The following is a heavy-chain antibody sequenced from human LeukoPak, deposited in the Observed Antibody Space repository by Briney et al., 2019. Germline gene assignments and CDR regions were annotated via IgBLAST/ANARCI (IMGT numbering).Heavy chain of an antibody. Sequence: SETLSLTCTVSGGSISSYYWSWIRQPAGKGQEWIGRIYTSGSTNYNPSLKSRVTMSVDTSKNQFSLKLSSVTAADTAVYYCARDYCSGGSCYVGYWGQGTLVTVSS. V-gene: IGHV4-4*07. CDR3: ARDYCSGGSCYVGY. D-gene: IGHD2-15*01. CDR1: GGSISSYY. CDR2: IYTSGST. J-gene: IGHJ4*02.